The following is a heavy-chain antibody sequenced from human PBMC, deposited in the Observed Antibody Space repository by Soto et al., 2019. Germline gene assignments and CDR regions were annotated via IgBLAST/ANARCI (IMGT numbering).Heavy chain of an antibody. J-gene: IGHJ6*02. D-gene: IGHD1-1*01. CDR3: ARDGGMRGMDV. Sequence: QVQLVQSGAEVKKPGSSVKVSCKASGGTFSSYTISWVRQAPGQGLEWMGRIIPILGIANYAQKFQGRVTITADKSTSTAYLELSSLRSEDTAVYYCARDGGMRGMDVWGQGTTVTVSS. CDR2: IIPILGIA. V-gene: IGHV1-69*08. CDR1: GGTFSSYT.